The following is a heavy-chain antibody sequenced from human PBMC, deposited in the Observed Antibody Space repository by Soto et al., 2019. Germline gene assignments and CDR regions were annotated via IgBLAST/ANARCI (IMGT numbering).Heavy chain of an antibody. CDR2: IRSKAYGGTT. Sequence: GGSLRLSCTASGFTFGDYAMSWFRQAPGKGLEWVGFIRSKAYGGTTEYAASVKGRFTISRDDSKSIAYLQMNSLKTEDTAVYYCTREDSSGPIGQSYWGQGTLVTVSS. CDR3: TREDSSGPIGQSY. D-gene: IGHD6-19*01. V-gene: IGHV3-49*03. CDR1: GFTFGDYA. J-gene: IGHJ4*02.